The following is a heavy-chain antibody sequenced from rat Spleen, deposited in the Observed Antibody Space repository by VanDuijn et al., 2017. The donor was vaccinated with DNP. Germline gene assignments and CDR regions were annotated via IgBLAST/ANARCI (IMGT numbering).Heavy chain of an antibody. J-gene: IGHJ2*01. Sequence: QVQLKESGPGLVQPSQTLSLTCTVSGFYITSSTVTWVRQPPGKGLEWIAAMSSGGGTFYNSALKSRLSISRDTSKSQVFLTMNSLQTDDTAVYYCTTDQDYWGQGVMVTVSS. D-gene: IGHD1-11*01. CDR2: MSSGGGT. CDR1: GFYITSST. CDR3: TTDQDY. V-gene: IGHV2-6*01.